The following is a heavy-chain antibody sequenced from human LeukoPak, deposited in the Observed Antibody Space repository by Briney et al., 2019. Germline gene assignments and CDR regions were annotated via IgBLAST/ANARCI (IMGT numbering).Heavy chain of an antibody. D-gene: IGHD2-21*02. V-gene: IGHV4-39*01. CDR3: ARRSFWAGDCLCLDY. J-gene: IGHJ4*02. Sequence: SETLSLTCIVSGDSLTSNNYFWGWIRQSPGKGLEWLGSMYYSGVTYYSPSFKSRVTMSLDTSNNQFSLRLNSVTAADTAVYYCARRSFWAGDCLCLDYWGQGILVTVSS. CDR2: MYYSGVT. CDR1: GDSLTSNNYF.